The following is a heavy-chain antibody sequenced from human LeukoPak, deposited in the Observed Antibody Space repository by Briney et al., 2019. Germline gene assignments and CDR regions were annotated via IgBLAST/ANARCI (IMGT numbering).Heavy chain of an antibody. D-gene: IGHD3-10*01. CDR3: ARDQITMVRGVFDYYYGMDV. Sequence: SVNVSCTASGGTFSSYAISWVRQAPGQGLEWMGRIIPILGIANYAQKFQGRVTITADKSTSTAYMELSSLRSEDTAVYYCARDQITMVRGVFDYYYGMDVWGQGTTVTVSS. CDR1: GGTFSSYA. V-gene: IGHV1-69*04. J-gene: IGHJ6*02. CDR2: IIPILGIA.